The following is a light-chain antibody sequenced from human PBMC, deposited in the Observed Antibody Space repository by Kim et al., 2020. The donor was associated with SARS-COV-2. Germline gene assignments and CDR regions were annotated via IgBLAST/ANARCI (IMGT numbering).Light chain of an antibody. CDR3: LQDYTYPRT. V-gene: IGKV1-6*01. CDR1: QGIRND. CDR2: ATS. Sequence: ASVGDRVTITCRASQGIRNDLGWYQQKPGKVPELLIYATSSLQSGVPSRFSGSGSGTDFTLTINSLQPEDFATYYCLQDYTYPRTFGQGTKVDIK. J-gene: IGKJ1*01.